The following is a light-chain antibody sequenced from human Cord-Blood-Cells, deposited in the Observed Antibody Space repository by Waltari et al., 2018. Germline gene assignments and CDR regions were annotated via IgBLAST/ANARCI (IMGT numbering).Light chain of an antibody. CDR3: QQYNSYSTWT. V-gene: IGKV1-5*01. J-gene: IGKJ1*01. CDR1: QSISSW. CDR2: DAS. Sequence: DIQMTQSPFTLCASVADRVTITCLASQSISSWLAWYQQKPGKTPMLLIYDASSLESGVPSRFSGSGSGTECTLTISRLHPDDFATYYCQQYNSYSTWTFGQGTKVEIK.